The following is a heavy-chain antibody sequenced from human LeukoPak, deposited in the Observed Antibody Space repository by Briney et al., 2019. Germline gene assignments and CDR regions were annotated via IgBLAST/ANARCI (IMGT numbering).Heavy chain of an antibody. V-gene: IGHV3-48*04. J-gene: IGHJ3*02. CDR3: ARSDAFDI. CDR1: GFTFSSYS. Sequence: GGSLRLSCAASGFTFSSYSMNWVRQAPGKGLEWVSYIGSGGSPIYYADSVRGRFTISRDNAKNSLYLQMNSLRAEDTAVYYCARSDAFDIWGQGTMVTVSS. CDR2: IGSGGSPI.